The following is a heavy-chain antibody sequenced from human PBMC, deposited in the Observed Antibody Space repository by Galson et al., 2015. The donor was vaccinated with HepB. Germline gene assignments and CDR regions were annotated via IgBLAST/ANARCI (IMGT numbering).Heavy chain of an antibody. Sequence: QSGAEVKKPGESLKISCKGSGYSFTSYWIGWVRQMPGKGLEWMGIIYPGDSDTRYSPSFQGQVTISADKSISTAYLQWSSLKASDTAMYYCARQGYSSSWYLSPLGERHKKRLGYWFDPWGQGTLVTVSS. D-gene: IGHD6-13*01. CDR3: ARQGYSSSWYLSPLGERHKKRLGYWFDP. CDR2: IYPGDSDT. CDR1: GYSFTSYW. V-gene: IGHV5-51*01. J-gene: IGHJ5*02.